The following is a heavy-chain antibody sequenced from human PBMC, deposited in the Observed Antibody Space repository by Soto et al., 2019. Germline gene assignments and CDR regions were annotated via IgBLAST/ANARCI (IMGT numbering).Heavy chain of an antibody. D-gene: IGHD3-16*01. V-gene: IGHV1-2*02. CDR2: INPNSGGT. J-gene: IGHJ6*02. Sequence: ASVKVSCKASGYTFTGYYMHWVRQAPGQGLEWMGWINPNSGGTNYAQKFQGRVTMTRDTSISTAYMELSRLRSDDTAVYYCARDQLLGASGFFPFGDYYYGMDVWGQGTTVTVPS. CDR3: ARDQLLGASGFFPFGDYYYGMDV. CDR1: GYTFTGYY.